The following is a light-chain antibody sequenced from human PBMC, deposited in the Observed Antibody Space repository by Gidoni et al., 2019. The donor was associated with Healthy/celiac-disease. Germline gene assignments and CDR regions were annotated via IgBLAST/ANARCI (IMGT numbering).Light chain of an antibody. J-gene: IGKJ4*01. CDR3: QQRSNWPLT. Sequence: EIGLTQSPATLSLSPGERATLSCRASQRVSSYLAWYQQKPGQAPRLLIYDASNRATGIPARFSGSGSGTDFPLTISSLEPEDFSVYYCQQRSNWPLTFGGGTKVEIK. CDR2: DAS. CDR1: QRVSSY. V-gene: IGKV3-11*01.